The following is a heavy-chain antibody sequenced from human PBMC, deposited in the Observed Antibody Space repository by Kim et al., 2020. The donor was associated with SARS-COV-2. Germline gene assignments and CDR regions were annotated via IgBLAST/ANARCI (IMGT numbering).Heavy chain of an antibody. V-gene: IGHV3-23*01. CDR1: GFTFSSYA. CDR3: AKDRGMLSYYYDSSGYSLVFDY. J-gene: IGHJ4*02. D-gene: IGHD3-22*01. CDR2: ISGSGGST. Sequence: GGSLRLSCAASGFTFSSYAMSWVRQAPGKGLEWVSAISGSGGSTYYADSVKGRFTISRDNSKNTLYLQMNSLRAEDTAVYYCAKDRGMLSYYYDSSGYSLVFDYWGQGTLVTVSS.